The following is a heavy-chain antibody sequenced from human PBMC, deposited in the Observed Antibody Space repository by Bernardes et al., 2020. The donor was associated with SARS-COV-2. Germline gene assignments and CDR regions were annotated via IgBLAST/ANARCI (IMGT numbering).Heavy chain of an antibody. CDR1: GYTFTSYA. CDR3: ARFGVTFGGVIVIPEYYFDY. D-gene: IGHD3-16*02. J-gene: IGHJ4*02. Sequence: ASVKVSCKASGYTFTSYAMNWVRQDPGQGLEWMGWINTNTGNPTYAQGFTGRFVFSLDTSVSTAYLQISSLKAEDTAVYYCARFGVTFGGVIVIPEYYFDYWGQGTLVTVSS. V-gene: IGHV7-4-1*02. CDR2: INTNTGNP.